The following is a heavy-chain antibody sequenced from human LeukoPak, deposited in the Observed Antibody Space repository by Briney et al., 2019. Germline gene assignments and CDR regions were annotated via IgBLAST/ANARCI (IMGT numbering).Heavy chain of an antibody. Sequence: GSLTLSCAGSGFTVGSNYMSWVRQAPGKGLEWVSAISGSGGSTYYADSVKGRFTISRDNSKNTLYLQMNSLRAEDTAVYYCAKGASSWYGAFDIWGQGTMVTVSS. CDR2: ISGSGGST. CDR3: AKGASSWYGAFDI. J-gene: IGHJ3*02. D-gene: IGHD6-13*01. V-gene: IGHV3-23*01. CDR1: GFTVGSNY.